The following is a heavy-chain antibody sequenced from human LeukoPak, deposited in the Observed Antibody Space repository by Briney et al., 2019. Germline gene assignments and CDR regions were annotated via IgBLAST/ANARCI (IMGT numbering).Heavy chain of an antibody. CDR2: NSAYNGDT. CDR3: ARESVGGSFDY. D-gene: IGHD6-19*01. V-gene: IGHV1-18*01. Sequence: ASVKVTCKASVYTFSNYEVGFNWVRQAPGQGPEWMGWNSAYNGDTNYAQKFEGRVTMTTESSTNTAHLELRNLRSDDTAVHYCARESVGGSFDYWGQGTLVTVSS. CDR1: VYTFSNYEVG. J-gene: IGHJ4*02.